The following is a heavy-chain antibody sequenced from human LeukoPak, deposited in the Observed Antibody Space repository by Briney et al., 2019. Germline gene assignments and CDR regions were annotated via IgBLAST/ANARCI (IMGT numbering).Heavy chain of an antibody. D-gene: IGHD5-12*01. V-gene: IGHV4-30-4*07. CDR2: VYYSGGT. J-gene: IGHJ4*02. CDR3: ASHSGGYAY. Sequence: SQTLSLTCAVSGGTISSGAYSWSWIRQPPRKGLEWIGYVYYSGGTYYNPSLKSRVTISVDTSKNQFSLKLSSVTAADTAVCYCASHSGGYAYWGQGTLVTVSS. CDR1: GGTISSGAYS.